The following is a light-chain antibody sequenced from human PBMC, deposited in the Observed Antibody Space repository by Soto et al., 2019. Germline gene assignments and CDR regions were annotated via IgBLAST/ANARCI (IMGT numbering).Light chain of an antibody. CDR1: QGISSY. CDR2: AAS. Sequence: DIHFTHSPSSLSSSVLYIFTITCLVSQGISSYLAWYQQKPGKAPKLLIYAASTLQSGVPSRFSGSGSGTDFTLTISCLQSEDFATYYCQQYYSYPLTFGGGTKVDIK. CDR3: QQYYSYPLT. V-gene: IGKV1-9*01. J-gene: IGKJ4*01.